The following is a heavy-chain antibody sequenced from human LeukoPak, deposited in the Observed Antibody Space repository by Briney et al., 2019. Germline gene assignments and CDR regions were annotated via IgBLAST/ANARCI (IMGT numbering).Heavy chain of an antibody. CDR3: ARDLSDYDILTGYRIHWFDP. CDR2: INPNSGGT. V-gene: IGHV1-2*02. CDR1: GGTFSSYA. J-gene: IGHJ5*02. D-gene: IGHD3-9*01. Sequence: ASVKVSCKASGGTFSSYAISWVRQAPGQGLEWMGWINPNSGGTNYAQKFQGRVTMTRDTSISTAYMELSSLRSDDTAVYYCARDLSDYDILTGYRIHWFDPWGQGTLVTVSS.